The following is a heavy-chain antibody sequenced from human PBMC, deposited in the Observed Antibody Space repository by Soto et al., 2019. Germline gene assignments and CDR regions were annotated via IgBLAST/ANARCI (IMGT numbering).Heavy chain of an antibody. Sequence: SVKVSCKASGGTFSSYTISWVRQAPGQGLEWMGGIIPIFGTANYAQKLQGRVTITADESTSTAYMELSSLRSEDTALYYCARRARVATIRNGMAVWGQGTTVTVSS. V-gene: IGHV1-69*13. D-gene: IGHD5-12*01. J-gene: IGHJ6*02. CDR1: GGTFSSYT. CDR2: IIPIFGTA. CDR3: ARRARVATIRNGMAV.